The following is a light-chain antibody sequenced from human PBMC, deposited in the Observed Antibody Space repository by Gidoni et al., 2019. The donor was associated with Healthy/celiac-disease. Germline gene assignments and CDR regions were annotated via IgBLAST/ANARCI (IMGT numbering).Light chain of an antibody. CDR1: QGSSNY. J-gene: IGKJ4*01. CDR3: QKYNSARLT. CDR2: AAT. V-gene: IGKV1-27*01. Sequence: DIQMTQSPSSLSASVGDRVTVSCRASQGSSNYFAWYQQKPGKVPKLLIYAATNLQSGVPSPFSGSGSGADCTLTISILQPEDVVTYYMQKYNSARLTFGGETKVEIK.